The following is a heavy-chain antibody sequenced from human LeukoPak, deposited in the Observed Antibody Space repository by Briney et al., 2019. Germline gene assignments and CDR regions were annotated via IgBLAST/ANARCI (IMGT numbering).Heavy chain of an antibody. CDR3: ARSYSGSYGYYYYYYMDV. CDR1: GGSISSSSYY. CDR2: IYYSGST. V-gene: IGHV4-39*07. D-gene: IGHD1-26*01. Sequence: PSETLSLTCTVSGGSISSSSYYWGWIRQPPGKGLEWIGSIYYSGSTYYNPSLKSRVTISVDTSKNQFSLKLSSVTAADTAVYYCARSYSGSYGYYYYYYMDVWGKGTTVTISS. J-gene: IGHJ6*03.